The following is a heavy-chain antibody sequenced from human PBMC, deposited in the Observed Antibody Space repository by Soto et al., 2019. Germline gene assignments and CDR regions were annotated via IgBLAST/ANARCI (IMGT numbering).Heavy chain of an antibody. D-gene: IGHD1-26*01. CDR2: IYYSGST. CDR3: ARVEDSGSYEANWFDP. V-gene: IGHV4-31*03. J-gene: IGHJ5*02. CDR1: GGSISSGGYY. Sequence: ASETLSLTCTVSGGSISSGGYYWSWIRQHPGKGLEWIGYIYYSGSTYYNPSLKSRVTISVDTSKNQFSLKLSSVTAADTAVYYCARVEDSGSYEANWFDPWGQGTLVTVSS.